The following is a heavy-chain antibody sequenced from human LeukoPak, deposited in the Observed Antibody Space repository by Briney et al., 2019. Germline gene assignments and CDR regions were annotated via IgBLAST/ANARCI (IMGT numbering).Heavy chain of an antibody. Sequence: SETLSLTCTVSGGSINSHYCNWIRQSPGKGLEWIGYIYNSGSINYNPSLKSRVTISVDTSKNQFSLKLSSVTAADTAVYYCARQLGYCSSTSCYADKVDYWGQGTLVTVSS. J-gene: IGHJ4*02. V-gene: IGHV4-59*08. CDR3: ARQLGYCSSTSCYADKVDY. D-gene: IGHD2-2*01. CDR1: GGSINSHY. CDR2: IYNSGSI.